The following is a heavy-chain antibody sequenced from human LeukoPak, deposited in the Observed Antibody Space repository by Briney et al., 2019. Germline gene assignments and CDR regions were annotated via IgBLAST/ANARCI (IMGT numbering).Heavy chain of an antibody. CDR1: GYTFATYA. V-gene: IGHV1-3*03. CDR2: INADNGNT. D-gene: IGHD6-19*01. J-gene: IGHJ4*02. CDR3: ARGYISDWYYHVDY. Sequence: GASVKVSCKASGYTFATYAIHWVRQAPGQKLEWMGWINADNGNTKYSQEFQGRVTITRDTSATTVYMELSSVRSEDMGVYYCARGYISDWYYHVDYWGQGTLVTVSS.